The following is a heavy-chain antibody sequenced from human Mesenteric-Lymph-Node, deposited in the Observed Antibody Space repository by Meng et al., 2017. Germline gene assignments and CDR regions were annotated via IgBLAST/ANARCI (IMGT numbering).Heavy chain of an antibody. CDR2: IHHGGDT. Sequence: QVQQQGSGPGLARPSGTLSLTCAVSGASISSGYWWSWVRQPPGKGLEWIGEIHHGGDTNYNPSLKSRVTISVDKSNNQYSLRLTSVTAADTAMYYCARNGAYSADHWGQGTLVTASS. CDR3: ARNGAYSADH. J-gene: IGHJ4*02. CDR1: GASISSGYW. V-gene: IGHV4-4*02. D-gene: IGHD2-15*01.